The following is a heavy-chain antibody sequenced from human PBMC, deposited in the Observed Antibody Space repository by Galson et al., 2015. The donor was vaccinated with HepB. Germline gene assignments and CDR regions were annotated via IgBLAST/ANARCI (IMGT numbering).Heavy chain of an antibody. J-gene: IGHJ5*02. CDR3: ARHSWRPGGYFDWLPNWFDP. D-gene: IGHD3-9*01. CDR2: IYYSGST. Sequence: ETLSLTCTVSGGSISSSSYYWGWIRQPPGKGLEWIGSIYYSGSTYYNPSLKSRVTISVDTSKNQFSLKLSSVTAADTAVYYCARHSWRPGGYFDWLPNWFDPWGQGTLVTVSS. CDR1: GGSISSSSYY. V-gene: IGHV4-39*01.